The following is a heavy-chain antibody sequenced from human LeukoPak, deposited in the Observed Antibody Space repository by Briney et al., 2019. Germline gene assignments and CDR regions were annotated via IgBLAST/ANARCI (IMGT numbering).Heavy chain of an antibody. CDR1: GFTFSSYA. CDR2: ISGSGGGT. D-gene: IGHD1-26*01. J-gene: IGHJ3*02. Sequence: GGSLRLSCAASGFTFSSYAMSWVRQAPGKGLEWVSAISGSGGGTYYADSVKGRFTISKDNSKNTLYLQMNSLRAEDTAVYYCAAPSGSYWKSAFDIWGQGTMVTVSS. V-gene: IGHV3-23*01. CDR3: AAPSGSYWKSAFDI.